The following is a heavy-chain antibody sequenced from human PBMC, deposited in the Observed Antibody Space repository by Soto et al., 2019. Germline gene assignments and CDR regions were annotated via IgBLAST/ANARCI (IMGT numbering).Heavy chain of an antibody. Sequence: EVQLVESGGGLVQPGGSLKLSCAASGFTFSGSAMHWVRQASGKGLEWVGRIRSKANSYATAYAASVKGRFTISRDDSKNTAYLQMISLKTEDTAVYYCTRPWYYDSSGYYPLNDYWGQGTLVTVSS. CDR1: GFTFSGSA. J-gene: IGHJ4*02. V-gene: IGHV3-73*02. CDR2: IRSKANSYAT. D-gene: IGHD3-22*01. CDR3: TRPWYYDSSGYYPLNDY.